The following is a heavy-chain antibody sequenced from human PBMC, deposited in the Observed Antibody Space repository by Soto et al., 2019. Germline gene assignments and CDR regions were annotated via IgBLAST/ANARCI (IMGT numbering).Heavy chain of an antibody. Sequence: HPGGSLRLSCAASGFTFSTYEMNWVRQAPGKGLDWVAYISSTGSTIYYADSVMGRFTISRDNAENSLYLQMNSLRAEDTAVYYCARDIYSRMDVWGQGTTVTVSS. CDR3: ARDIYSRMDV. CDR1: GFTFSTYE. D-gene: IGHD1-26*01. J-gene: IGHJ6*02. CDR2: ISSTGSTI. V-gene: IGHV3-48*03.